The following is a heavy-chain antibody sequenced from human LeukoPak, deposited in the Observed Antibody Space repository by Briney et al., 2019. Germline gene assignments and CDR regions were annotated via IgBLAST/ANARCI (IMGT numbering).Heavy chain of an antibody. CDR2: ICGSGGST. Sequence: GGSLRLSCAASGFTFSSYGMSCVREAPGEGGGWVSAICGSGGSTYYADSVKGGFTISRDNSKNTLYLQMISLRAEDTAVYHCAKGSVRAVRGVIMSFDYWGQGTLVTVSS. CDR3: AKGSVRAVRGVIMSFDY. D-gene: IGHD3-10*01. CDR1: GFTFSSYG. V-gene: IGHV3-23*01. J-gene: IGHJ4*02.